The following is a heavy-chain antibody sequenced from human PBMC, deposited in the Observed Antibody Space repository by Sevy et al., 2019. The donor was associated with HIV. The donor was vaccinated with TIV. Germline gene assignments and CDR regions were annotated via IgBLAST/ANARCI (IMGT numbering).Heavy chain of an antibody. V-gene: IGHV4-61*01. CDR3: ARDGDAAFDI. J-gene: IGHJ3*02. D-gene: IGHD7-27*01. CDR1: GGSISTSTYY. Sequence: SETLSLTCTVSGGSISTSTYYWSWIRQPPGKGLEYIGFIYYTGSTNYNPSLKSLVTISLDTSKNQLSLKLTSVTAADTAIYYCARDGDAAFDIWGQGTMVTVSS. CDR2: IYYTGST.